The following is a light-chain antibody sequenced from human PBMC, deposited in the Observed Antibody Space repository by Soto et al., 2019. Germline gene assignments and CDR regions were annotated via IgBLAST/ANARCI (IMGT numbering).Light chain of an antibody. CDR2: GAS. J-gene: IGKJ5*01. Sequence: DIVLTQSPCTLSLSPGERATISCRASQSVSSNYLACYQQKHGQGPRPIIYGASSRATGSPDRFRGSGSGTDCTLTISRLEPQDFAVYYCQLYSRSPRQITFGQGTRLEI. CDR3: QLYSRSPRQIT. CDR1: QSVSSNY. V-gene: IGKV3-20*01.